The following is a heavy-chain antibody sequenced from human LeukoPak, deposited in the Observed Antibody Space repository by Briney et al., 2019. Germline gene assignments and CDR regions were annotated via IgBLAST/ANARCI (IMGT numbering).Heavy chain of an antibody. D-gene: IGHD2-15*01. CDR3: ATGYCSGGSCYSFDY. CDR1: GYTFTGYY. V-gene: IGHV1-2*02. CDR2: INPNSGGT. Sequence: ASVKVSCRASGYTFTGYYMHWVRQAPGQGLEWMGWINPNSGGTNYAQKFQGRVTMTRDTSISTAYMELSRLRSDDTAVYYCATGYCSGGSCYSFDYWGQGTLVTVSS. J-gene: IGHJ4*02.